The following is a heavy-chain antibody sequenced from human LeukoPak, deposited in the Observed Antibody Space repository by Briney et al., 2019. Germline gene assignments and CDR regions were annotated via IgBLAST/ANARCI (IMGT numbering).Heavy chain of an antibody. CDR2: IYYSGST. CDR1: GGSISSLY. V-gene: IGHV4-30-4*08. Sequence: SETLSLTCTISGGSISSLYWSWIRQPPGKGLEWIGYIYYSGSTYYNPSLKSRVTISVDTSKNQFSLKLSSVTAADTAVYYCARVLTDGSGSYSDYWGQGTLVTVSS. CDR3: ARVLTDGSGSYSDY. J-gene: IGHJ4*02. D-gene: IGHD3-10*01.